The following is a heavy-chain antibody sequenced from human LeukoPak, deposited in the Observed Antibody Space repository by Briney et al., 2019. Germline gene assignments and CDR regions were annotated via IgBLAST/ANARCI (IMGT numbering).Heavy chain of an antibody. D-gene: IGHD4-17*01. Sequence: GGSLRLSCAASGFSFSDYDIHWVRLAPGKGLEWVTFIRYDGSNTYAESVKGRFTISRDNSKNTVYLQMNSLRAEDTAVYYCAKGGASVTRYVDYWGQGTLVTVSS. CDR1: GFSFSDYD. V-gene: IGHV3-30*02. CDR3: AKGGASVTRYVDY. CDR2: IRYDGSNT. J-gene: IGHJ4*02.